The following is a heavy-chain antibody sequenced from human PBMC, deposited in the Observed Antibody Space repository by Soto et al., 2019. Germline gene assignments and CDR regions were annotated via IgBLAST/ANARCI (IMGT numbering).Heavy chain of an antibody. Sequence: ASVKVSCKASGYTFTSYYMHWVRQAPGQGLEWMGIISAYNGNTNYAQKFQGRVTMTTDTSTSTAYMELRSLRSDDTAVYYCARDKPKYYDFWSGPNYYYYYGMDVWGQGTTVTVSS. CDR2: ISAYNGNT. D-gene: IGHD3-3*01. CDR3: ARDKPKYYDFWSGPNYYYYYGMDV. CDR1: GYTFTSYY. J-gene: IGHJ6*02. V-gene: IGHV1-18*04.